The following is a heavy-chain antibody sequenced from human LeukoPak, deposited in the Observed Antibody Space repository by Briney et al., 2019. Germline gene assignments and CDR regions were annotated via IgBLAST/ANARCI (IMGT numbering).Heavy chain of an antibody. J-gene: IGHJ5*02. CDR2: IYHSGST. Sequence: SETLSLTCTVSGGSISSYYWSWIRQPPGKGLEWIGYIYHSGSTYYNPSLKSRVTISVDRSKNQFSLKLSSVTAADTAVYYCARGGYCSSTSCPYWFDPWGQGTLVTVSS. D-gene: IGHD2-2*01. CDR1: GGSISSYY. V-gene: IGHV4-59*12. CDR3: ARGGYCSSTSCPYWFDP.